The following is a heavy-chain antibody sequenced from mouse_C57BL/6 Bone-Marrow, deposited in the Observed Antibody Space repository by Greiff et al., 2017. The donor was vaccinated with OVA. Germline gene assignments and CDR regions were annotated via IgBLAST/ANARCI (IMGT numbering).Heavy chain of an antibody. J-gene: IGHJ3*01. D-gene: IGHD2-4*01. CDR3: ARWGLRRAWFAY. CDR1: GYTFTSYG. V-gene: IGHV1-81*01. CDR2: IYPRSGNT. Sequence: QVQLKESGAELARPGASVKLSCKASGYTFTSYGISWVKQRTGQGLEWIGEIYPRSGNTYYNEKFKGKATLTADKSSSTAYMELRSLTSEDSAVYVCARWGLRRAWFAYWGQGTLVTVSA.